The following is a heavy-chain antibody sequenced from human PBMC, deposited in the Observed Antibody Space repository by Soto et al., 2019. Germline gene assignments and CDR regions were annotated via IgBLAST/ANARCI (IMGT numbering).Heavy chain of an antibody. Sequence: SGGSLRLSCAASGFTFSSYAMSWVRQAPGKGLEWVSAISGSGGSTYYADSVKGRFTISRDNFKNTLYLQMNSLRVEDTAVYYCAKDARYYDFWSGSNNWFDPWGQGTLVTVSS. J-gene: IGHJ5*02. V-gene: IGHV3-23*01. D-gene: IGHD3-3*01. CDR3: AKDARYYDFWSGSNNWFDP. CDR2: ISGSGGST. CDR1: GFTFSSYA.